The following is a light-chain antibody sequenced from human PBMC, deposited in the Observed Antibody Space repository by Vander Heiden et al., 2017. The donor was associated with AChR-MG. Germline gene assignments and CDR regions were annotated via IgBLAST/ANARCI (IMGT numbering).Light chain of an antibody. CDR3: QQSYSIPVT. CDR1: QSINSY. CDR2: GAS. J-gene: IGKJ4*01. V-gene: IGKV1-39*01. Sequence: DFQLTQSPSSLSASVGDRVTISCRASQSINSYLNWYKQRPGKAPELLIYGASSLQTGVPSRFRGSESGTDFTLTISSLQPEDFATYYCQQSYSIPVTFGGGTKVEIK.